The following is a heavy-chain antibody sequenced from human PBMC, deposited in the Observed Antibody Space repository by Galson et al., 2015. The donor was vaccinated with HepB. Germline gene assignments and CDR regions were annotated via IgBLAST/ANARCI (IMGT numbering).Heavy chain of an antibody. CDR2: IIPISGTA. CDR3: ATAPSYYFGSTRNYFDY. V-gene: IGHV1-69*13. Sequence: SVKVSCKAPGGTFSIYAINWVRQAPGQGLEWMGGIIPISGTASYAQKFQGRVTTTADESTSTAYMELSSLRSEDTAVYYCATAPSYYFGSTRNYFDYWGQGTLFTVSS. CDR1: GGTFSIYA. J-gene: IGHJ4*02. D-gene: IGHD3-10*01.